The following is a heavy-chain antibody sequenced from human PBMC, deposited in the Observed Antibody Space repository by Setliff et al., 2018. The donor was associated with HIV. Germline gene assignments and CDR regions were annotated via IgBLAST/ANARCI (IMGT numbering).Heavy chain of an antibody. CDR1: GYSISSGYY. CDR3: ARDRGWYGY. CDR2: IYHSGTT. J-gene: IGHJ4*02. V-gene: IGHV4-38-2*02. D-gene: IGHD6-19*01. Sequence: PSETLSLTCAVSGYSISSGYYWGWIRQPPGKGLEWVGSIYHSGTTYYNPSLKSRVTISVDTSKNQFSLKLSSVSAADTAVYYCARDRGWYGYWGQGTVVTVSS.